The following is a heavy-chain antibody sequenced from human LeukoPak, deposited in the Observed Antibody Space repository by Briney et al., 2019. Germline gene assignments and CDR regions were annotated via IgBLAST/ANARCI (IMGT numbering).Heavy chain of an antibody. CDR3: AREDGTYYHDSSGYYQFDY. Sequence: GASVKVSCKASGGTFSSYAISWVRQAPGQGLEWMGRIIPILGIANYAQKFQGRVTITADKSTSTAYMELSSLRSEDTAVYYCAREDGTYYHDSSGYYQFDYWGQGTLVTVSS. CDR2: IIPILGIA. J-gene: IGHJ4*02. V-gene: IGHV1-69*04. CDR1: GGTFSSYA. D-gene: IGHD3-22*01.